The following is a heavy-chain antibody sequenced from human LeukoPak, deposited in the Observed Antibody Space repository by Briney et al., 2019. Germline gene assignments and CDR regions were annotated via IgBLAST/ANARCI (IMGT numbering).Heavy chain of an antibody. CDR2: IYYSGST. CDR3: ARSHWGPYGSRIANWFDP. V-gene: IGHV4-59*01. Sequence: SETLSLTCTVSGGSISSYYWSWIRQPPGKGLEWIGYIYYSGSTNYNPSLKSRVTISVDTSKNQFSLKLSSVTAAATAVYYCARSHWGPYGSRIANWFDPWGQGTLVTVSS. CDR1: GGSISSYY. J-gene: IGHJ5*02. D-gene: IGHD6-13*01.